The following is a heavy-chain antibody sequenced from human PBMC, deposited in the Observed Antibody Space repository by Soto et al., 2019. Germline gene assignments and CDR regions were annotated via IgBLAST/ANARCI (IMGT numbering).Heavy chain of an antibody. Sequence: SETLSLTCAVYGGSFSGYYWSWIRQPPGKGLEWIGEINHSGSTNYNPSLKSRVTISVDTSKNQFSLKLSSVTAADTAVYYCVRGLTVTTLFGYYYYGMDVWGQGTTVTVSS. CDR2: INHSGST. V-gene: IGHV4-34*01. CDR3: VRGLTVTTLFGYYYYGMDV. D-gene: IGHD4-17*01. CDR1: GGSFSGYY. J-gene: IGHJ6*02.